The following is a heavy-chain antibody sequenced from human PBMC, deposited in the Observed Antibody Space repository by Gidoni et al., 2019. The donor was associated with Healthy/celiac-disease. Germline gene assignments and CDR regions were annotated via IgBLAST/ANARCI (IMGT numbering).Heavy chain of an antibody. CDR2: ISSSSSTI. Sequence: EVQLVESGGGLVQPGGSLRLSCAASGFTFSSYSMNWVSYISSSSSTIYYADSVKGRFTISRDNAKNSLYLQMNSLRDEDTAVYYCARGGYSYGYYYYGMDVWGQGTTVTVSS. CDR1: GFTFSSYS. V-gene: IGHV3-48*02. CDR3: ARGGYSYGYYYYGMDV. D-gene: IGHD5-18*01. J-gene: IGHJ6*02.